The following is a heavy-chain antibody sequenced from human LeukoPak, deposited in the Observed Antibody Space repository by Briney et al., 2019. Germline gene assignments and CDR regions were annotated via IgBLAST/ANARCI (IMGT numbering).Heavy chain of an antibody. D-gene: IGHD2-15*01. CDR2: IYYSGST. J-gene: IGHJ4*02. CDR3: ARGRIRRGSRFDY. Sequence: SETLSLTCTVSGGSISSSSYYWGWIRQPPGKGLEWIGSIYYSGSTYYNPSLKSRVTISVDTSKNQFSLKQSSVTAADTAVYYCARGRIRRGSRFDYWGQGTLVTVSS. CDR1: GGSISSSSYY. V-gene: IGHV4-39*07.